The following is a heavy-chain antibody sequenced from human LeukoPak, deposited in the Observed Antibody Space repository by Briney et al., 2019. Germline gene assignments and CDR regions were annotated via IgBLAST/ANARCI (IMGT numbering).Heavy chain of an antibody. V-gene: IGHV3-7*01. J-gene: IGHJ4*02. D-gene: IGHD2/OR15-2a*01. CDR2: IKQDGSEK. CDR1: TFTISDYW. Sequence: GGSLRLSCAASTFTISDYWMGWVRQTPGKGLEWVANIKQDGSEKYYVGSVKGRFTISRDNVKNALYLQMNSLSVEDTGVYYCVRGAYYAAYWGQGTLVTVSS. CDR3: VRGAYYAAY.